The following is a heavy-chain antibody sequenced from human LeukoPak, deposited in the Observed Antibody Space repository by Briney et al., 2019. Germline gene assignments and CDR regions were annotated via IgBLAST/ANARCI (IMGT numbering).Heavy chain of an antibody. CDR1: GGSFSGYY. CDR3: AISRGYSGYDYRGYFDY. V-gene: IGHV4-34*01. D-gene: IGHD5-12*01. Sequence: PSETLSLTCAVYGGSFSGYYWSWIRQPPGKGLEWIGEINHSGSTNYNPSLKSRVTISVDTSKNQFSLKLSSVTAADTAVYYCAISRGYSGYDYRGYFDYWGQGTLVTVSS. CDR2: INHSGST. J-gene: IGHJ4*02.